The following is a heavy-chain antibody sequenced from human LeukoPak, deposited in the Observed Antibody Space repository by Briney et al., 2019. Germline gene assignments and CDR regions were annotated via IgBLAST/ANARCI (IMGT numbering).Heavy chain of an antibody. J-gene: IGHJ4*02. Sequence: GESLKISCKGSGYSFTSYWIGWVRQMPGKGLEWMGIIYPGDSDTRYSPSFQGQVTISADKSISTAYLQWSSLKASDTAMYYSVRLGYCSSTSCSPLDYWGQGALVTVSS. CDR1: GYSFTSYW. D-gene: IGHD2-2*01. CDR2: IYPGDSDT. V-gene: IGHV5-51*01. CDR3: VRLGYCSSTSCSPLDY.